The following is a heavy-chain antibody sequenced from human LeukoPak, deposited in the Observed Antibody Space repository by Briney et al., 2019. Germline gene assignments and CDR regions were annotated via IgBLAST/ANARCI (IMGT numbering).Heavy chain of an antibody. Sequence: GGSLRLSCAASGFTFRSYAMHWVRQAPGKGLEWVAVISYDGSNKYYADSVKGRFTISRDNSKNTLYLQMNSLRAEDTAVYYCARVSLADYYDSSGYYSFDYWGQGTLVTVSS. CDR3: ARVSLADYYDSSGYYSFDY. J-gene: IGHJ4*02. V-gene: IGHV3-30*04. CDR2: ISYDGSNK. D-gene: IGHD3-22*01. CDR1: GFTFRSYA.